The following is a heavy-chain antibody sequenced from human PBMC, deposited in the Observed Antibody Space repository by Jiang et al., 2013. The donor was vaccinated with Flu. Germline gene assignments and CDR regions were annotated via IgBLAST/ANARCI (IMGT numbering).Heavy chain of an antibody. Sequence: QTLSLTCVISGDSVSNNSAAWSWIRQSPSRGLERLGRTYFRSKWYYDFVVSVKSRITIDPDTSKNQFSLHLNSVTPEDTAVYYCAREAGVPQFTPPSGGMDVWGQG. J-gene: IGHJ6*02. CDR2: TYFRSKWYY. CDR3: AREAGVPQFTPPSGGMDV. CDR1: GDSVSNNSAA. D-gene: IGHD5-24*01. V-gene: IGHV6-1*01.